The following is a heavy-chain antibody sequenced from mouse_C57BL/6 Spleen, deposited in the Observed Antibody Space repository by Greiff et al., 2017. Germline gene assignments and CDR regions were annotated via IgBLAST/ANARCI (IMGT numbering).Heavy chain of an antibody. CDR3: ARFITTVVGARDY. D-gene: IGHD1-1*01. V-gene: IGHV1-39*01. Sequence: EVKLVESGPELVKPGASVKISCKASGYSFTDYNMNWVKQSNGKSLEWIGVINPNYGTTSYNQKFKGKATLTVDQSSITAYMQLNSLTSEDSAVYYCARFITTVVGARDYWGQGTSVTVSS. CDR1: GYSFTDYN. J-gene: IGHJ4*01. CDR2: INPNYGTT.